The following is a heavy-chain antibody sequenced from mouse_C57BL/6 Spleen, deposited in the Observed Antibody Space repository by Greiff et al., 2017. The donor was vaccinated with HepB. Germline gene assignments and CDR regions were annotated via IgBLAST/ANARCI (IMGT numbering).Heavy chain of an antibody. V-gene: IGHV5-9-1*02. J-gene: IGHJ3*01. CDR3: TREEAYYRFAY. D-gene: IGHD2-10*01. CDR1: GFTFSSYA. Sequence: EVKLMESGEGLVKPGGSLKLSCAASGFTFSSYAMSWVRQTPEKRLEWVAYISSGGDYIYYADTVKGRFTISRDNARNTLYLQMSSLKSEDTAMYYCTREEAYYRFAYWGQGTLVTVSA. CDR2: ISSGGDYI.